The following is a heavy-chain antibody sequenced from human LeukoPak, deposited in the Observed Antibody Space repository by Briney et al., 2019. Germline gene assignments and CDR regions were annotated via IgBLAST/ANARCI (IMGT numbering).Heavy chain of an antibody. J-gene: IGHJ4*02. V-gene: IGHV4-38-2*01. CDR2: MYQSETT. Sequence: PSETLSLTCGVSGDSISSGYYCGWIRPPPGKGLEWIGYMYQSETTYYNPSLKSRVTISADTSKNQFYLKLSSVTAADTAVFYCARVGPRGSSGYPDYWGQGTLVTVSS. CDR3: ARVGPRGSSGYPDY. CDR1: GDSISSGYY. D-gene: IGHD3-22*01.